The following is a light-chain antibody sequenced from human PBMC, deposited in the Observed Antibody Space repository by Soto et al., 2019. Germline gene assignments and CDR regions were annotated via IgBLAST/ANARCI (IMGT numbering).Light chain of an antibody. CDR1: SSDVGSYNL. CDR2: EGT. J-gene: IGLJ1*01. CDR3: CSYAGSRHYV. Sequence: QSALTQPASVSGSPGQSITISCTGTSSDVGSYNLVSWYQQHPGKAPKFMIYEGTKRPSGVSNRFSGSKSGNTASLTISGLQAEDEADYYCCSYAGSRHYVFGTGTKLT. V-gene: IGLV2-23*01.